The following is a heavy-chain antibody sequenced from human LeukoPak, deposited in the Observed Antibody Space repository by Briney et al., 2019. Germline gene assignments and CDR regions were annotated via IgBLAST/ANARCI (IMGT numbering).Heavy chain of an antibody. Sequence: SQTLSLTCTVSGGSISSGDYYWSCIRQPPGKGLEWIGYIYYSVSTYYHPSLKSRVTISVDTSKNQFSLKLSSVTAADTAVYYCARYCSSTSCFFDAFDIWGQGTVVTVSS. V-gene: IGHV4-30-4*08. CDR2: IYYSVST. J-gene: IGHJ3*02. CDR3: ARYCSSTSCFFDAFDI. D-gene: IGHD2-2*01. CDR1: GGSISSGDYY.